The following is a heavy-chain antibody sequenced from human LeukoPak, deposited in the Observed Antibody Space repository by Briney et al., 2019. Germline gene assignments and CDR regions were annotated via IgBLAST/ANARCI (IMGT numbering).Heavy chain of an antibody. Sequence: ASVKVSSKAPRYTFTGYNPHWVRHEPGEGPEWMGWIDPKSGGTSYAQKFQGRVTMTRDTPIRTAYMELSSLRSDDTAVYYCARHPNLDYWGQGTLVTVSS. CDR1: RYTFTGYN. CDR3: ARHPNLDY. J-gene: IGHJ4*02. V-gene: IGHV1-2*02. CDR2: IDPKSGGT.